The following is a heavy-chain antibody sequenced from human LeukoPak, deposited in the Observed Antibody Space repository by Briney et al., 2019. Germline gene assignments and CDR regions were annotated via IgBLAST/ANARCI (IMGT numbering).Heavy chain of an antibody. CDR2: MNPNSGRT. CDR1: VYTFTRYA. V-gene: IGHV1-8*03. J-gene: IGHJ5*02. Sequence: VASVKVSCKASVYTFTRYAINCVRQAPGQGLEWMGYMNPNSGRTGYAQNFQGRLTITKNTSISTAYMELSRLRSDDTAVYYCARDKVERVDPWGQGTLVTVSS. CDR3: ARDKVERVDP.